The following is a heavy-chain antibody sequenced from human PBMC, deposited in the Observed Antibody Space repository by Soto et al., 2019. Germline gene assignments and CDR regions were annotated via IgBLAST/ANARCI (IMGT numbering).Heavy chain of an antibody. J-gene: IGHJ1*01. D-gene: IGHD6-19*01. CDR1: GGSISSSNW. Sequence: PSETLSLTCAVSGGSISSSNWWSWVRQPPGKGLEWIGEIYYSGSTYYNPSLKSRVTISVDTSKNHFSLKLSSVTAADTAVYYCARGAIAVAPNEYFQHWGQGTLVTVSS. CDR2: IYYSGST. V-gene: IGHV4-4*02. CDR3: ARGAIAVAPNEYFQH.